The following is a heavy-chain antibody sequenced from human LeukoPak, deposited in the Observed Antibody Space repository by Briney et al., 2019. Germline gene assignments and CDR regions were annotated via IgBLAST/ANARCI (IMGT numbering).Heavy chain of an antibody. Sequence: SETLSLTCTVSGGSISSYYWSWIRQPPGKGLEWIGEINHSGSTNYNPSLKSRVTISVDTSKNQFSLKLSSVTAADTAVYYCARLGGYSGSYKRPPNHDYWGQGTLVTVSS. V-gene: IGHV4-34*01. D-gene: IGHD1-26*01. J-gene: IGHJ4*02. CDR1: GGSISSYY. CDR2: INHSGST. CDR3: ARLGGYSGSYKRPPNHDY.